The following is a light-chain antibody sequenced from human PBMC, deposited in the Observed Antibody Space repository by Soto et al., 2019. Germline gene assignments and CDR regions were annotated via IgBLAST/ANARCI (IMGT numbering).Light chain of an antibody. CDR1: QSIFSNY. V-gene: IGKV3-20*01. Sequence: EVMLTQSPGTLSLSPGERATLSCRASQSIFSNYLAWYQQKSGQAPRLLIYGASNRATGIPDRFSGSGSGTDFTLTISRREPEDFAVSYCQQYGTSTRTFGQGTKVEFK. CDR3: QQYGTSTRT. CDR2: GAS. J-gene: IGKJ1*01.